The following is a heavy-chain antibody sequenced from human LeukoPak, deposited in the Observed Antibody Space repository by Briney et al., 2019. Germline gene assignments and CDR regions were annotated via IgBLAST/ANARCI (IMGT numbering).Heavy chain of an antibody. CDR2: IYYSGST. Sequence: SETLSLTCTVSGGSISRYYWSWIRHPPGKGLEGIGYIYYSGSTNYNPALKSRVTISVDTSKNQFSLKLSSVTAADTAVYYCARDILTGYYRDAFDIWGQGTMVTVSS. CDR1: GGSISRYY. V-gene: IGHV4-59*01. D-gene: IGHD3-9*01. CDR3: ARDILTGYYRDAFDI. J-gene: IGHJ3*02.